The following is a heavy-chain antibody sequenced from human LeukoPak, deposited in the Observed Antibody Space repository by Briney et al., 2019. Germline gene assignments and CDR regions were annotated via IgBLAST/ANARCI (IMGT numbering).Heavy chain of an antibody. D-gene: IGHD3-22*01. V-gene: IGHV3-33*01. CDR3: ARDRYDSSRYGTFDY. J-gene: IGHJ4*02. CDR2: IWYDGSNK. CDR1: GFTFSSYG. Sequence: PGRSLRLSCAASGFTFSSYGMHWVRQAPGKGLEWVAVIWYDGSNKYYADSVKGRFTISRENSKNTLYLQMNSLRAEDTAVYYCARDRYDSSRYGTFDYWGQGTLVTVSS.